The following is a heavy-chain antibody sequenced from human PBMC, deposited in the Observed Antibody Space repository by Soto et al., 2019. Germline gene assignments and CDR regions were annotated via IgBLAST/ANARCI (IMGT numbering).Heavy chain of an antibody. J-gene: IGHJ6*02. CDR1: GGTFSSYA. V-gene: IGHV1-69*13. D-gene: IGHD6-6*01. Sequence: GASVKVSCKASGGTFSSYAISWVRQAPGQGLEWMGGIIPIFGTANYAQKFQGRVTITADESTSTAYMELSSLRSEDTAVYYCSSPDPLAARASQLYYYYGMDVWGQGTTVTVSS. CDR3: SSPDPLAARASQLYYYYGMDV. CDR2: IIPIFGTA.